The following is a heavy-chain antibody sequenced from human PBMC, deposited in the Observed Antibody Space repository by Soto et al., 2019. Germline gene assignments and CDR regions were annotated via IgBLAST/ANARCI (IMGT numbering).Heavy chain of an antibody. J-gene: IGHJ3*02. D-gene: IGHD1-26*01. Sequence: ASVKVSCKASGYTFTGYYMHWVRQAPGQGLEWMGWINPNSGGTNYAQKFQGRVTMTRDTSISTAYMELSRLRSDDTAVYYCARDPTVSGSYPYDAFDIWGQGTMVTVSS. CDR3: ARDPTVSGSYPYDAFDI. V-gene: IGHV1-2*02. CDR2: INPNSGGT. CDR1: GYTFTGYY.